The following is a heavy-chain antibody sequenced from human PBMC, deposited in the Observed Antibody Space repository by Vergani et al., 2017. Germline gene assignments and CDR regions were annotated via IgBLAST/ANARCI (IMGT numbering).Heavy chain of an antibody. Sequence: QVQLVQSGAEVKKPGASVKVSCKASGYTFTGYYMHWVRQAPGQGLEWMGRINPNSGGTNYAQKFQGRVTITADESTSTAYMELSSLRSEDTAVYYCASDAQQLETLDYWGQGTLVTVSS. CDR3: ASDAQQLETLDY. V-gene: IGHV1-2*06. CDR2: INPNSGGT. J-gene: IGHJ4*02. D-gene: IGHD6-13*01. CDR1: GYTFTGYY.